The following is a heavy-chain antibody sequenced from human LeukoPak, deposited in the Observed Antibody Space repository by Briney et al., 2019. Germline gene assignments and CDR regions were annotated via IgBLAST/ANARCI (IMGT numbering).Heavy chain of an antibody. CDR3: AMTLIFGSRYYYYMDV. Sequence: GASVKVSCKASGGTFTSYAISWVRQAPGQGLEWMGGIIPIFGTANYAQKFQGRVTITAAESTSTAYMELSSLRSEDTAVYYCAMTLIFGSRYYYYMDVWGKGTTVTVSS. CDR1: GGTFTSYA. D-gene: IGHD3/OR15-3a*01. V-gene: IGHV1-69*13. J-gene: IGHJ6*03. CDR2: IIPIFGTA.